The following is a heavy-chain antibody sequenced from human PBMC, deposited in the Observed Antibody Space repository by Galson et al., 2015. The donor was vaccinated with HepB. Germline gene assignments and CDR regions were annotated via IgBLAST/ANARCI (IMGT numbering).Heavy chain of an antibody. D-gene: IGHD5-12*01. V-gene: IGHV3-11*03. J-gene: IGHJ4*02. CDR2: ISSSSSYT. CDR1: GFTFSDYY. Sequence: SLRLSCAASGFTFSDYYMSWIRQAPGKGLEWVSYISSSSSYTNYADSVKGRFTISRDNAKNSLYLQMNSLRAEDTAVYYCTTFRYSGYVVVYWGQGTLVTVSS. CDR3: TTFRYSGYVVVY.